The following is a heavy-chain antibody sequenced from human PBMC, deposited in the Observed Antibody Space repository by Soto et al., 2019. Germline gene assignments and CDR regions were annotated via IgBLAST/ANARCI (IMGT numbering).Heavy chain of an antibody. CDR3: VRDWSTFWGMDV. Sequence: GGSLRLSCAASGFTFSSYAMSWVRQAPGKGLEWVANIKQDGSEKYYVDSVKGRFAISRDNAKDSLFLQMNNLRAEDTAVYYCVRDWSTFWGMDVWGQGTTVTVSS. V-gene: IGHV3-7*01. CDR2: IKQDGSEK. J-gene: IGHJ6*02. CDR1: GFTFSSYA.